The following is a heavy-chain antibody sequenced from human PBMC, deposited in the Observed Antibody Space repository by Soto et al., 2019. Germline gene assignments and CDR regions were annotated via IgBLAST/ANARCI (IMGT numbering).Heavy chain of an antibody. V-gene: IGHV1-46*01. CDR3: AKQAAAAAYYFDY. CDR2: INPSGGST. D-gene: IGHD6-13*01. J-gene: IGHJ4*02. CDR1: GYTFSGYY. Sequence: ASVKVSCKASGYTFSGYYMHWVRQAPGQGLEWMGIINPSGGSTSYAQKFQGRVTMTRDTSTSTVYMELSSLRSEDTAIYYCAKQAAAAAYYFDYWGQGTQVTVSS.